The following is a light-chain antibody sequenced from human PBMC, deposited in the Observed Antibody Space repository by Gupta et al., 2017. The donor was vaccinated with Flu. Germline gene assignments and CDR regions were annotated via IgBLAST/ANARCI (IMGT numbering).Light chain of an antibody. CDR3: SEYTNRDNSAYV. J-gene: IGLJ1*01. Sequence: QSALTQPPSASGSPGQSVTISCAGTTSYVGGDNYVSWSQHYPGKAPKLMIYDVNKRPSGGPDRFSCSKSGNTAALTVSGLQPEDEADDFCSEYTNRDNSAYVFGTGTKVTVL. CDR1: TSYVGGDNY. V-gene: IGLV2-8*01. CDR2: DVN.